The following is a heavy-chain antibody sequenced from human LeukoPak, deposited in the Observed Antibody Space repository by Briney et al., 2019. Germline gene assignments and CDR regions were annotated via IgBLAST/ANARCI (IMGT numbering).Heavy chain of an antibody. D-gene: IGHD3/OR15-3a*01. J-gene: IGHJ4*02. CDR3: AKGTGTLWNFDY. Sequence: PGGSLRLSCAGSGFTFNNYGMSWVRQAPGKGLEWVSTISDSGGSTYYADSVKGRFTISRDNSKNTLYLQMNSLRAEDTALYYCAKGTGTLWNFDYWGQGTLVTVSS. V-gene: IGHV3-23*01. CDR1: GFTFNNYG. CDR2: ISDSGGST.